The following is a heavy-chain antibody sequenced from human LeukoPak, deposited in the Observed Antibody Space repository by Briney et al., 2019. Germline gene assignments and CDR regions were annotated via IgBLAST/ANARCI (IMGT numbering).Heavy chain of an antibody. Sequence: PGGSLSVSCAASEFTFSNYAMSWVRQAPGKGLEWVSSIRGNGARTDYADSVKGRFTISRDNSKNTLYLQMNSLRAEDTAVYYCAKHQQIYGDSLMDVWGQGTTVTVSS. V-gene: IGHV3-23*01. CDR2: IRGNGART. CDR3: AKHQQIYGDSLMDV. CDR1: EFTFSNYA. D-gene: IGHD4-17*01. J-gene: IGHJ6*02.